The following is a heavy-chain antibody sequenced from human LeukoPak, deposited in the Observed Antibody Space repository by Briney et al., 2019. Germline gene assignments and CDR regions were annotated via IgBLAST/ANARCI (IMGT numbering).Heavy chain of an antibody. V-gene: IGHV3-48*03. CDR3: ARDHHRRLYDSQARDTFDF. D-gene: IGHD3-22*01. CDR1: GFTFSSYE. Sequence: GGSLRLSCAASGFTFSSYEMNWVRQAPGKGLEWVSVISGSGTTTDYADSVKGRFTISRDNAKNSLYLQMNSLRAEDTAVYYCARDHHRRLYDSQARDTFDFWGQGTMVTVSS. CDR2: ISGSGTTT. J-gene: IGHJ3*01.